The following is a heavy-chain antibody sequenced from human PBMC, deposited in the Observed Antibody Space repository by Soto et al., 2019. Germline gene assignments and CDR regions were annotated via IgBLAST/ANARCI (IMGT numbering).Heavy chain of an antibody. CDR1: GDTFSSYA. V-gene: IGHV1-69*06. CDR3: ARDQXGWGYYDSSGYPSWFDP. J-gene: IGHJ5*02. D-gene: IGHD3-22*01. CDR2: IIPIFGTA. Sequence: SVKVSCKASGDTFSSYAISWVRQAPGQGLEWMGGIIPIFGTANYAQKFQGRVTITADKSTSTAYMELSSLRSEDTAVYYCARDQXGWGYYDSSGYPSWFDPWGQGTLVTVSS.